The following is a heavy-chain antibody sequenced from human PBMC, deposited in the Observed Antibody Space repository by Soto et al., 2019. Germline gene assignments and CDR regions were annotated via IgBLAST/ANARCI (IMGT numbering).Heavy chain of an antibody. CDR3: AKDYYDSSGPDY. D-gene: IGHD3-22*01. V-gene: IGHV3-30*18. CDR2: ISYDGSNK. Sequence: ESGGGVVQPGRSLRLSCAASGFTFSSYGMHWVRQAPGKGLEWVAVISYDGSNKYYADSVKGRFTISRDNSKNTLYLQMNSLRAEDTAVYYCAKDYYDSSGPDYWGQGTLVTVSS. J-gene: IGHJ4*02. CDR1: GFTFSSYG.